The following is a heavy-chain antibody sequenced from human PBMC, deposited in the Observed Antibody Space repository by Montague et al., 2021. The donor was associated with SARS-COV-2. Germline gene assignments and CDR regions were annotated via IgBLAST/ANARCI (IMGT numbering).Heavy chain of an antibody. Sequence: SETLSLTCSVSGGYINEYYWSWIRQSPGKRLEWIGYVYFTGSTDXNPSLKSRVTISVDTSKNQFSLKLSSVTAADTAVYYCARARTRFSLIVVVIDTFDIWGQGTMVTVSS. V-gene: IGHV4-59*12. CDR2: VYFTGST. CDR3: ARARTRFSLIVVVIDTFDI. CDR1: GGYINEYY. D-gene: IGHD3-22*01. J-gene: IGHJ3*02.